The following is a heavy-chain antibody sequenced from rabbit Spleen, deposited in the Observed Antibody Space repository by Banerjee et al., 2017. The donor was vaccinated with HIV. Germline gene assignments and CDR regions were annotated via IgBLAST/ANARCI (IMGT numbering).Heavy chain of an antibody. CDR1: GFSFSTDQD. D-gene: IGHD4-2*01. Sequence: QSLEESGGDLVKPGASLTLTCTASGFSFSTDQDMCWVRQAPGKGLEWIACIEISSGSAWYASWAKGRFTISKTSSTTVTLQMTSLTAADTATYFCARDPAGREDFNLWGQGTLVTVS. CDR3: ARDPAGREDFNL. V-gene: IGHV1S40*01. J-gene: IGHJ4*01. CDR2: IEISSGSA.